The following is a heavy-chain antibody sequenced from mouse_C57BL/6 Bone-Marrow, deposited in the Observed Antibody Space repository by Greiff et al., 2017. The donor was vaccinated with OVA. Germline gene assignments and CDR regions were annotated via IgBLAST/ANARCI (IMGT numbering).Heavy chain of an antibody. V-gene: IGHV5-4*01. CDR2: ISDGGSYT. D-gene: IGHD4-1*02. CDR3: ARGGHNWED. CDR1: GFTFSSYA. J-gene: IGHJ3*01. Sequence: DVHLVESGGGLVKPGGSLKLSCAASGFTFSSYAMSWVRQTPEKRLEWVATISDGGSYTYYPDNVKGRFTISRDNAKNNLYLQMSHLKSEDTAMYYCARGGHNWEDWGQGTLVTVSA.